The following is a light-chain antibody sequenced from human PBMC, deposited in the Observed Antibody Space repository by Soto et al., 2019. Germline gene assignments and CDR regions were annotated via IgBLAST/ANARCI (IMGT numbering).Light chain of an antibody. CDR2: AAS. Sequence: EIVMTQSPATLSVSPGERATLSCRASQSVSSYLAWYQQKPGQAPRLLIYAASTMATGIPARFSGSGSGTEFTLTISSLQSEDFAVYSCQQYKNWPPITFGQGTRLEIK. CDR3: QQYKNWPPIT. V-gene: IGKV3-15*01. J-gene: IGKJ5*01. CDR1: QSVSSY.